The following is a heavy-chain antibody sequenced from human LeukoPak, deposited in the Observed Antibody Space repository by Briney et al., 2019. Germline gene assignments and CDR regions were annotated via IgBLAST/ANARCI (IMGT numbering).Heavy chain of an antibody. V-gene: IGHV3-30*18. CDR3: AKDRRDTAMARGYYFDY. CDR2: ISYDGSNK. D-gene: IGHD5-18*01. Sequence: GGSLRLSCGAYGFTFSSYGMHWVRQAPGKGGEWVAVISYDGSNKYYADSVKGRFTISRDNSKNTLYLQMNSLRAEDTAVYYCAKDRRDTAMARGYYFDYWGQGTLVTVSS. J-gene: IGHJ4*02. CDR1: GFTFSSYG.